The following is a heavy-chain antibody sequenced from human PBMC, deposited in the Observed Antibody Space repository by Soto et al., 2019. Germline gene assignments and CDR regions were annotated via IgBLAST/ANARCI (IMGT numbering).Heavy chain of an antibody. CDR3: ARVSLVGPSGGRYFDY. CDR2: IKNKANSYTT. Sequence: EVQLVESGGGLVQPGGSLRLSCAASGFTFSAHYMDWVRQAPGKGLEWVGRIKNKANSYTTEYVASVEGRFTISREDSQNSLYLQMNSLETEDTAVYYCARVSLVGPSGGRYFDYWGQGSQVAVSS. J-gene: IGHJ4*02. CDR1: GFTFSAHY. V-gene: IGHV3-72*01. D-gene: IGHD1-26*01.